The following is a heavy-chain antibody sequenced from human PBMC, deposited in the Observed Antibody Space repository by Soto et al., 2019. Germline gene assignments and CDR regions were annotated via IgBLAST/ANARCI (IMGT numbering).Heavy chain of an antibody. CDR1: GFTFSSYS. CDR3: AREVSDTAVADFDY. CDR2: ISSSISTM. J-gene: IGHJ4*02. V-gene: IGHV3-48*02. D-gene: IGHD5-18*01. Sequence: EVQLVESGGGLVRPGGSLRLSCAASGFTFSSYSMNWVRQAPGKGLEWLSYISSSISTMHYADSVKGRFTISRDNAKNSLYLQINRLRDEDTAVYYCAREVSDTAVADFDYWGQGTLVTVSS.